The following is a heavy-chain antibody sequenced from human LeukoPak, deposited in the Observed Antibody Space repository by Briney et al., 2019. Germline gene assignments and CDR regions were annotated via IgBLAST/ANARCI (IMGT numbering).Heavy chain of an antibody. J-gene: IGHJ4*02. D-gene: IGHD3-9*01. CDR1: GYTFTGYY. V-gene: IGHV1-2*02. CDR2: INPNSGST. Sequence: ASVKVSCKASGYTFTGYYMHWVRQAPGQGLEWMGWINPNSGSTNYAQKFQGRVTMTRDTSISTAYMELSRLRSDDTAVYYCARDNSGYDILPGYYYYWGQGTLVTVSS. CDR3: ARDNSGYDILPGYYYY.